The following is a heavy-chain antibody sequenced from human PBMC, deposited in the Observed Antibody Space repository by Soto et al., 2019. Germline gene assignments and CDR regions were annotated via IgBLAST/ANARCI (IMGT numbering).Heavy chain of an antibody. CDR2: IFYSGAA. J-gene: IGHJ4*02. V-gene: IGHV4-39*01. CDR3: TDMLGQWLPRD. D-gene: IGHD6-19*01. Sequence: RQPPGKGLEWIGTIFYSGAAYYNPSLTSRVTISVDTSRNQFSMKLNSVTAADTAVYYCTDMLGQWLPRDWGQGTVVTVSS.